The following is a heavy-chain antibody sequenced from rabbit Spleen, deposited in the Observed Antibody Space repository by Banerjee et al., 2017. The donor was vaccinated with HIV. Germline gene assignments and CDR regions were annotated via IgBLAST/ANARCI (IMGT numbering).Heavy chain of an antibody. CDR3: ARQYTINSGNNIVKGMDL. D-gene: IGHD1-1*01. CDR2: IYAGSSGPT. Sequence: QEQLVESGGGLVQPEGSLTLTCTASGFSFSSSYYMCWVRQAPGKGLEWIGCIYAGSSGPTYYASWAKGRFTISKTSSTTVTLQVTRLTAADTATYFCARQYTINSGNNIVKGMDLWGPGTLVTVS. V-gene: IGHV1S45*01. CDR1: GFSFSSSYY. J-gene: IGHJ6*01.